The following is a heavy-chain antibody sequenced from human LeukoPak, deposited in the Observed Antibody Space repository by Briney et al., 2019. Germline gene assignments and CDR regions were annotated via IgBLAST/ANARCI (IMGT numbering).Heavy chain of an antibody. Sequence: PSETLSLTCAVSGYSISSGYYWGWIRQPPGKGLEWIGSIYHSGSTYYNPSLKSRVTISVDTSKNQFSLKLSSVTAADTAVYYCARLEITMVRGVITYFDYWGRGTLVTVSS. CDR1: GYSISSGYY. D-gene: IGHD3-10*01. J-gene: IGHJ4*02. CDR3: ARLEITMVRGVITYFDY. V-gene: IGHV4-38-2*01. CDR2: IYHSGST.